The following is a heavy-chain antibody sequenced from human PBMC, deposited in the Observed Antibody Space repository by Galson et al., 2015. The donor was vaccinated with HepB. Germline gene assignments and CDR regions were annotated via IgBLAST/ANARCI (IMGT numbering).Heavy chain of an antibody. D-gene: IGHD5-24*01. V-gene: IGHV6-1*01. CDR3: ARGDGYSFDY. J-gene: IGHJ4*02. CDR1: GDSVSSTTAA. Sequence: CAISGDSVSSTTAAWNWLRQSPSRGLEWLGRTYYRSKWYSEYAPSVRSRITVNPDTSRNQFSLQLISLTPEDTAFYYCARGDGYSFDYWAQGTLVTVSS. CDR2: TYYRSKWYS.